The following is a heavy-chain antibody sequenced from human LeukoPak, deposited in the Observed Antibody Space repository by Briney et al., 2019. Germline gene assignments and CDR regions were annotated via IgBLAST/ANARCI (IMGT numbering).Heavy chain of an antibody. CDR3: AQQVGYCSSGSCYFTY. D-gene: IGHD2-15*01. CDR2: ISNTGGST. J-gene: IGHJ1*01. CDR1: GFTFSTSW. Sequence: PGGSLRLSCAASGFTFSTSWMSWVRQAPGKGLEWVSAISNTGGSTYYADSVKGRFTISRDKSKNTLSLQMNSLRAEDTAVYYCAQQVGYCSSGSCYFTYWGQGTLVTVSS. V-gene: IGHV3-23*01.